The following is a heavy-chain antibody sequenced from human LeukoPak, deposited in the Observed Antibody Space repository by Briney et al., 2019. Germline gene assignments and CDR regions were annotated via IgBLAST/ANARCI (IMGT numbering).Heavy chain of an antibody. J-gene: IGHJ4*02. V-gene: IGHV3-48*04. CDR3: ATPRVRHLRQFDWILDC. CDR2: ITSGSTVI. CDR1: GFTFSHFS. D-gene: IGHD3-9*01. Sequence: GGSLRLSCAASGFTFSHFSMNWVRQVPGKGPEWISYITSGSTVIHYADSVNGRFTISRDNAKNILFLQMNNLRPDDTAVYYCATPRVRHLRQFDWILDCWGQGTLVSVSS.